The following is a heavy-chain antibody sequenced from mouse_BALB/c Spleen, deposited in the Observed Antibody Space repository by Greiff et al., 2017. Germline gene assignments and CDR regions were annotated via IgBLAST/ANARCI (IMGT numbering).Heavy chain of an antibody. J-gene: IGHJ3*01. CDR3: ARTFVSWFAD. CDR1: GYSITSDYA. V-gene: IGHV3-2*02. CDR2: ISYSGST. Sequence: EVKLQESGPGMVKPSQSLSLTCTVTGYSITSDYAWNWIRQFPGNKLEWMGYISYSGSTSYNPSLKSRISITRDTSKNQFFLQLNSVTTEDTATYYGARTFVSWFADWGQGTLVTVSA.